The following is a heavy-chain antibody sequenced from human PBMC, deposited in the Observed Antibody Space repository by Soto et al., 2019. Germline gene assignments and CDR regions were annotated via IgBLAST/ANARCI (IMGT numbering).Heavy chain of an antibody. CDR3: AQGPAPMQSSKYSSSSVARLNDRPNYYYYYGMDV. Sequence: PAVSLRLSCAAAGFTFSSYGMHWVRQEPGKGLEWVAVISYDGSNKYYADSVKGRFTISRDNSKNTLYLQMNSLRAEDTAVYYCAQGPAPMQSSKYSSSSVARLNDRPNYYYYYGMDVWGQGPTVTVSS. J-gene: IGHJ6*02. CDR2: ISYDGSNK. CDR1: GFTFSSYG. D-gene: IGHD6-6*01. V-gene: IGHV3-30*18.